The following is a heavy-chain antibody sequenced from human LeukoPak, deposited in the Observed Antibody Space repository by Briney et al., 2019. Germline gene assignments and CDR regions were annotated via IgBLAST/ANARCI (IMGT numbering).Heavy chain of an antibody. Sequence: SETLSLTCTVSGGSISGYYWIWIRQPAGKGLEWIGRIYASGSTNYNPSLKSRVTMTVDTSKNQFSLKLSSVTAADTAVYYCARGYSKAFDLWGQGTMVTVSS. D-gene: IGHD4-11*01. CDR1: GGSISGYY. V-gene: IGHV4-4*07. J-gene: IGHJ3*01. CDR3: ARGYSKAFDL. CDR2: IYASGST.